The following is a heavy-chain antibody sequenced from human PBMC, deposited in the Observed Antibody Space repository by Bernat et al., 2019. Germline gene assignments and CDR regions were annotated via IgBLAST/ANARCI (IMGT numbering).Heavy chain of an antibody. V-gene: IGHV3-30*03. J-gene: IGHJ6*02. CDR1: GFTFSSYG. CDR3: ARDRPWELLRGYYYYGMDV. D-gene: IGHD1-26*01. CDR2: ISYDGSNK. Sequence: QVQLVESGGGVVQPGRSLRLSCAASGFTFSSYGMHWVRQAPGKGLEWVAVISYDGSNKYYADSVKGRFTISRDNSKNTLYLQMNSLRAEDTAVYYCARDRPWELLRGYYYYGMDVWGQGTTVTVSS.